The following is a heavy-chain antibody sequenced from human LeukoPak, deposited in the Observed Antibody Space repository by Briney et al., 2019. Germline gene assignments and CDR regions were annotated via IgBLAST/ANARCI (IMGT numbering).Heavy chain of an antibody. CDR3: AKPAISSRGWYYDY. CDR1: GFTFSTFA. D-gene: IGHD6-19*01. CDR2: IFPSGGEI. V-gene: IGHV3-23*01. Sequence: GGSLRLSCEASGFTFSTFAMIWVRQPPGKGLEWVSSIFPSGGEIHYADSVRGRFTISRDNSKSTLSLQMNSLRAEDTAIYYCAKPAISSRGWYYDYWGQGTLVTVSS. J-gene: IGHJ4*02.